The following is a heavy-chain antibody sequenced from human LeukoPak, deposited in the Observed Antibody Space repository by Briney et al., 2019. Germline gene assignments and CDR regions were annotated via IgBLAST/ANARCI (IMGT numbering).Heavy chain of an antibody. CDR2: INVAGDT. CDR1: GFTLSKYD. J-gene: IGHJ2*01. Sequence: PGGSLRLSCAASGFTLSKYDVHWVRQVPGKGLEWISAINVAGDTYYSDSVKGRFTVSRDNARNSVHLQMTSLRAGDTAVYHCTREPDVWGTWYFDLWGRGTQVTVSS. D-gene: IGHD1-7*01. CDR3: TREPDVWGTWYFDL. V-gene: IGHV3-13*01.